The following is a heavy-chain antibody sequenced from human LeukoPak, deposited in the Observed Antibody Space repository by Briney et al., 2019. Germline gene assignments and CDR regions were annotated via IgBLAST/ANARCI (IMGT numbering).Heavy chain of an antibody. CDR1: GYTFTSYG. J-gene: IGHJ5*02. Sequence: ASVTVSCKASGYTFTSYGISWVRQAPGQGLEWMGWISAYNGNTNYAQKLQGRVTMTTDTSTSTAYMELRSLRSDDTAVYYCARDRQYQLVRTFDPWGQGTLVTVSS. CDR2: ISAYNGNT. CDR3: ARDRQYQLVRTFDP. V-gene: IGHV1-18*01. D-gene: IGHD2-2*01.